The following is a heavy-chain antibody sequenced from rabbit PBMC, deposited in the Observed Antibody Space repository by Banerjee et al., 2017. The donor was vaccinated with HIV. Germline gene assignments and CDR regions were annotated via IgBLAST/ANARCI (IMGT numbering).Heavy chain of an antibody. CDR3: ARGSAYAGAGYAL. V-gene: IGHV1S21*01. CDR1: GFDFSSYG. D-gene: IGHD4-2*01. Sequence: EQLVESGGGLVQPGGSLKLSCKASGFDFSSYGVSWVRQAPGKGLEWIGYITYGGSALYASWAKGRFTISRTSTTVDLKMTSLTAADTATCFCARGSAYAGAGYALWGPGTLVTVS. CDR2: ITYGGSA. J-gene: IGHJ4*01.